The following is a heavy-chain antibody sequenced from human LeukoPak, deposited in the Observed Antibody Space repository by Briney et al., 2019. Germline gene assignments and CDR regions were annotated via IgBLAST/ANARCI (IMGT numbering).Heavy chain of an antibody. J-gene: IGHJ4*02. CDR3: ARDWGESITIFGVVTNSRYFDY. D-gene: IGHD3-3*01. Sequence: SETLSLTCTVSGSSISSHYWSWIRQPPGKGLEWIGYIYYSGSTNYNPSLKSRVTISVDTSKNQFSLKLSSVTAADTAVYYCARDWGESITIFGVVTNSRYFDYWGQGTLVTVSS. V-gene: IGHV4-59*11. CDR2: IYYSGST. CDR1: GSSISSHY.